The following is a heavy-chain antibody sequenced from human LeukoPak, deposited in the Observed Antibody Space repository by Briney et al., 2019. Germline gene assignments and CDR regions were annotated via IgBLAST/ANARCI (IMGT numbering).Heavy chain of an antibody. CDR2: ISSSSSYI. V-gene: IGHV3-21*01. J-gene: IGHJ4*02. D-gene: IGHD6-19*01. CDR1: GFTFSSYS. Sequence: GGSLRLSCAASGFTFSSYSMNWVRQAPGKGLEWVSSISSSSSYIYYADSVKGRFTISRDNAKNSLYLQMNSLRAEDTAVYYCARSRVDGGWYYFDYWGQGTLVTVSS. CDR3: ARSRVDGGWYYFDY.